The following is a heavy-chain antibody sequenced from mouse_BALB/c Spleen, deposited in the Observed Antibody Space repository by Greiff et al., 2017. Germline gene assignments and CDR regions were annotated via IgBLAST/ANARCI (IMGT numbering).Heavy chain of an antibody. D-gene: IGHD1-1*01. CDR2: ISSGGGST. CDR3: ARGGYGSSDAMDY. CDR1: GFAFSSYD. Sequence: EVKLVESGGGLVKPGGSLKLSCAASGFAFSSYDMSWVRQTPEKRLEWVAYISSGGGSTYYPDTVKGRFTISRDNARNILYLQMSSLRSEDTAMYYCARGGYGSSDAMDYWGQGTSVTVSS. J-gene: IGHJ4*01. V-gene: IGHV5-12-1*01.